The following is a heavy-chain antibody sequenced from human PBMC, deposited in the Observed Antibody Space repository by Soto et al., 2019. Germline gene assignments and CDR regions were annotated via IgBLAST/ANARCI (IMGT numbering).Heavy chain of an antibody. CDR1: GGTFSSYA. CDR3: ARDVVKYYDSSGYYPSWFDP. CDR2: IIPIFGTA. Sequence: QVQLVQSGAEVKKPGSSVKVSCKASGGTFSSYAISWVRQAPGQGLEWMGGIIPIFGTANYAQKFQGRVTGTGDESTSTAYMELSSLRSEDTAVYYCARDVVKYYDSSGYYPSWFDPWGQGTLVTVSS. D-gene: IGHD3-22*01. V-gene: IGHV1-69*12. J-gene: IGHJ5*02.